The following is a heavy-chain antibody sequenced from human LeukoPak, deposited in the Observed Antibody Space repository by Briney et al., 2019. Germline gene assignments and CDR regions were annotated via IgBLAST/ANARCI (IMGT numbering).Heavy chain of an antibody. D-gene: IGHD3-10*01. V-gene: IGHV4-39*01. J-gene: IGHJ5*02. CDR1: GGSISSTTFY. CDR2: IHYSGNT. Sequence: PSETLSLTCTAAGGSISSTTFYWGWIRQPPGKGLEWIASIHYSGNTYYNPSVRSRVTTSVDTSKNQISLKLSSVIAADTAVYYCARGYGSGNNWFDPWGQGTLVTVSS. CDR3: ARGYGSGNNWFDP.